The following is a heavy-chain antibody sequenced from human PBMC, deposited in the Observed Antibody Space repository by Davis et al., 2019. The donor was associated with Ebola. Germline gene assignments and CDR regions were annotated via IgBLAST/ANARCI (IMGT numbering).Heavy chain of an antibody. J-gene: IGHJ4*02. V-gene: IGHV4-59*11. CDR3: VRFGLGAY. CDR2: IYDSGRT. D-gene: IGHD3-16*01. Sequence: PSETLSLTCTFSDGSISTHYWNWIRQAPGKGLEWVGIIYDSGRTHYNPSLESRVSISADTSKNQFSLKLRSVTAADTAGYYCVRFGLGAYWGQGTLVTVST. CDR1: DGSISTHY.